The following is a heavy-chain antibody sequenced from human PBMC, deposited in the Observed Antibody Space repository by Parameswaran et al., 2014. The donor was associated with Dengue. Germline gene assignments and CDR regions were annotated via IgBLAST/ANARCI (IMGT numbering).Heavy chain of an antibody. J-gene: IGHJ6*02. CDR3: ARLRSLALRGGMDV. V-gene: IGHV3-48*03. D-gene: IGHD1-26*01. Sequence: VRQMPGKGLEWISYISGSGNTIYYADSVKGRFTISRDNAKNSLYLQMNSLRAEDTAVYYCARLRSLALRGGMDVWGQGTTVTVSS. CDR2: ISGSGNTI.